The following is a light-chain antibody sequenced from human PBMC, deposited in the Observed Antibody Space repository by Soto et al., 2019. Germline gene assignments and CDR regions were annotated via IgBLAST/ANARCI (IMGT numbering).Light chain of an antibody. CDR1: QTVRDGY. CDR2: GAS. V-gene: IGKV3-20*01. CDR3: QQYGVSMFT. Sequence: DIVLTQSPGTLSLSPGERATLSCRASQTVRDGYLAWYQQKPGQAPRLVIYGASARATGIPDRFSGSGSGTDFTLTISGLEPEDFAVYYCQQYGVSMFTFGQGAKLEIK. J-gene: IGKJ2*01.